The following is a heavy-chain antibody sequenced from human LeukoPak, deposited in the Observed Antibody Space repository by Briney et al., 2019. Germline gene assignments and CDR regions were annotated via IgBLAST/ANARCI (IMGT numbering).Heavy chain of an antibody. V-gene: IGHV4-34*01. CDR3: ARLREAAAGSFDY. CDR2: INHSGST. CDR1: GGPFSGYY. Sequence: SETLSLTCAVYGGPFSGYYWSWIRQPPGKGLEWIGEINHSGSTNYNPSLKSRVTISVDTSKNQFSLKLSSVTAADTAVYYCARLREAAAGSFDYWGRGTLVTVSS. J-gene: IGHJ4*02. D-gene: IGHD6-13*01.